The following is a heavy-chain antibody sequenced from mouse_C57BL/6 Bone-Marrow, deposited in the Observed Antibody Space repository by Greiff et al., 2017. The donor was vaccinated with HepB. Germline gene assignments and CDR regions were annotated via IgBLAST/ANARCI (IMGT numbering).Heavy chain of an antibody. CDR2: INYDGSST. Sequence: EVKLMESEGGLVQPGSSMKLSCTASGFTFSDYYMAWVRQVPEKGLEWVANINYDGSSTYYLDSLKSRFIISRDNAKNILYLQMSSLKSEDTATYYCARVRGYGSSYGFAYWGQGTLVTVSA. CDR1: GFTFSDYY. CDR3: ARVRGYGSSYGFAY. J-gene: IGHJ3*01. V-gene: IGHV5-16*01. D-gene: IGHD1-1*01.